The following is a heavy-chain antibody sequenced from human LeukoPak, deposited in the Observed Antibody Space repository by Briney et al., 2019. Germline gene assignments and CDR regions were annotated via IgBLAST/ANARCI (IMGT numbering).Heavy chain of an antibody. CDR3: ARAHTNRGFDY. V-gene: IGHV3-48*01. D-gene: IGHD3-10*01. J-gene: IGHJ4*02. Sequence: GGSLRLSCAASGFTFSSYSMNWVRQAPGKGLEWVSYISSSSSTIYYADSVKGRFTISRDNARNSLYLQMNSLRAEDTAVYYCARAHTNRGFDYWGQGTLVTVSS. CDR2: ISSSSSTI. CDR1: GFTFSSYS.